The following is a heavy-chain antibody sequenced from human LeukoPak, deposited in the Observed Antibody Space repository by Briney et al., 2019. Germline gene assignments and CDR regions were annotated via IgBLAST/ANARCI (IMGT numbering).Heavy chain of an antibody. CDR3: ARDYCSSTSCLFDY. CDR2: INPNSGDT. CDR1: GYTFTGYH. Sequence: ASVKVSCRASGYTFTGYHIHWVRQAPGQGLEWMGRINPNSGDTNYAQNFQGRVTMTRDTSINTAYMELSRLRSDDTAVYYCARDYCSSTSCLFDYWGQGTLVTVSS. V-gene: IGHV1-2*06. J-gene: IGHJ4*02. D-gene: IGHD2-2*01.